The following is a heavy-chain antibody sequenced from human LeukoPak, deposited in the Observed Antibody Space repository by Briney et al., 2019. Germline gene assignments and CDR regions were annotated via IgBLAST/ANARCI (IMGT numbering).Heavy chain of an antibody. CDR1: GFTFSSYE. V-gene: IGHV3-48*03. CDR3: ARDYCSSPSCYADY. CDR2: ISSSGSTI. J-gene: IGHJ4*02. D-gene: IGHD2-2*01. Sequence: QPGGSLRLSCAASGFTFSSYEMNWVRQAPGKGLEWVSYISSSGSTIYYADSVKGRFTISRDNAKNSLYLQMNSLRAEDTAVYYCARDYCSSPSCYADYWGQGTLVTVSS.